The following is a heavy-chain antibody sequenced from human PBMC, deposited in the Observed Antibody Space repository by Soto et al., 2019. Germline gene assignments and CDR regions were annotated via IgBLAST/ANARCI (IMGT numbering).Heavy chain of an antibody. V-gene: IGHV3-30-3*01. CDR1: GFTFSSYA. D-gene: IGHD6-19*01. CDR2: ISYDGSNK. J-gene: IGHJ4*02. Sequence: AGGSLRLSCAASGFTFSSYAMHWVRQAPGKGLEWVAVISYDGSNKYYADSVKGRFTISRDNSKNTLYLQMNSLRAEDTAVYYCALWTLRQWLDHNWGQGTLVTVSS. CDR3: ALWTLRQWLDHN.